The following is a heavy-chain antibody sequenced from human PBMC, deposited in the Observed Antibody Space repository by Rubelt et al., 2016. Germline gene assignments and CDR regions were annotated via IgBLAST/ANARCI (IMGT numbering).Heavy chain of an antibody. CDR3: ARDRSVGSNWYRVVDY. J-gene: IGHJ4*02. Sequence: EVQLVESGGGLIQPGGSLRLSCAASGFTFNNYAMNWVRQSPGKGLEWVAYISGSSAAIRYAESVKGRFTVSRDSAKKTLYLQMSSLRAEDTAVYDCARDRSVGSNWYRVVDYWGQGTLVTVS. D-gene: IGHD6-13*01. CDR1: GFTFNNYA. CDR2: ISGSSAAI. V-gene: IGHV3-48*01.